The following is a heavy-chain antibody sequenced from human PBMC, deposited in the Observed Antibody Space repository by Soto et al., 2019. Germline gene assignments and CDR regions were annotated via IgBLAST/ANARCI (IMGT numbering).Heavy chain of an antibody. CDR2: ISFDGSNK. V-gene: IGHV3-30*19. Sequence: GGSLRLSCAASGFTFSSYGMHWVRQAPGKGLEWVAVISFDGSNKYYADSVKGRFTISRDNSKNTLYLQMNSLRAEDTAVYYCARDTAYCSSTSCYSMDVWGLGTTVTVSS. J-gene: IGHJ6*02. CDR3: ARDTAYCSSTSCYSMDV. D-gene: IGHD2-2*01. CDR1: GFTFSSYG.